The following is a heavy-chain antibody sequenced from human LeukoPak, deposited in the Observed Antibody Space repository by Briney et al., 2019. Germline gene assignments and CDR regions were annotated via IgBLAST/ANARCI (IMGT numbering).Heavy chain of an antibody. J-gene: IGHJ4*02. CDR1: GLIFSNYA. V-gene: IGHV3-23*01. CDR3: AKVVTDDY. D-gene: IGHD4-23*01. CDR2: ITGSGAGT. Sequence: GGSLRLSCAASGLIFSNYALSWVRQAPGKGLEWVSSITGSGAGTYYADSVRGRFTISRDNSKNTLYLQMNSLRAEDTAVYYCAKVVTDDYWGQGTLDTVSS.